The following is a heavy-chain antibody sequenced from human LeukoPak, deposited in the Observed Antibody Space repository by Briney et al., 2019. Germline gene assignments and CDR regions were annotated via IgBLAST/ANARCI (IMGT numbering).Heavy chain of an antibody. CDR2: IYYSGST. D-gene: IGHD3-10*01. J-gene: IGHJ3*02. V-gene: IGHV4-59*12. Sequence: SETLSLTCTVSGGSISSYYWSWIRQPPGKGLEWIGYIYYSGSTYYNPSLKSRVTISVDTSKNQFSLKLSSVTAADTAVYYCARVPTMVNAFDIWGQGTMVTVSS. CDR1: GGSISSYY. CDR3: ARVPTMVNAFDI.